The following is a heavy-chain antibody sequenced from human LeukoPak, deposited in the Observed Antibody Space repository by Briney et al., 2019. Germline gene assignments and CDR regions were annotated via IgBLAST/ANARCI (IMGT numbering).Heavy chain of an antibody. CDR3: TTVPPTDYYGSGSYQPVDY. CDR1: GFIFSSAW. J-gene: IGHJ4*02. V-gene: IGHV3-15*01. Sequence: GGSLRLSCAASGFIFSSAWMSWVRQAPGKGLEWVGRIKSKTDGGTTDYAAPVKGRFTISRDDSKNTLYLQMNSLKTEDTAVYYCTTVPPTDYYGSGSYQPVDYWGQGTLVTVSS. D-gene: IGHD3-10*01. CDR2: IKSKTDGGTT.